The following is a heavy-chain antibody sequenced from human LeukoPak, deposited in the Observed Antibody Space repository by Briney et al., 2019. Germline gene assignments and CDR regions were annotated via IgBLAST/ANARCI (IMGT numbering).Heavy chain of an antibody. V-gene: IGHV3-74*01. J-gene: IGHJ4*02. CDR3: VRDKSKGLDY. CDR1: GFTFSSYW. CDR2: TNSDGSST. Sequence: GGSLRLSCAASGFTFSSYWMHWVRQAPGKGLVWVSRTNSDGSSTSYADSLKGRFTISRDNAKNTLYLQMNSLRAEDTALYYCVRDKSKGLDYWGQGTLVTVSS.